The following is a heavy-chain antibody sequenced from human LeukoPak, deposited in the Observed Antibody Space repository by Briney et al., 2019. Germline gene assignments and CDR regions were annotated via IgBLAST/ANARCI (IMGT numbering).Heavy chain of an antibody. V-gene: IGHV1-2*02. D-gene: IGHD2-15*01. CDR1: GYTFTGYY. CDR2: INPNSGGT. CDR3: ARGSGYCSGGTCYIDY. J-gene: IGHJ4*02. Sequence: ASVKVSCKASGYTFTGYYMHWVRQAPGQGLAWMGWINPNSGGTNYAQKFQGRVTMTRDTSTNTAYMELSRLTFDDTAVYFCARGSGYCSGGTCYIDYWGQGTLVTVSS.